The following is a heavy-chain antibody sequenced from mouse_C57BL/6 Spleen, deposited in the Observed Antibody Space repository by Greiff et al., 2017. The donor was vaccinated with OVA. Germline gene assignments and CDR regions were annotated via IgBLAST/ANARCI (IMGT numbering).Heavy chain of an antibody. Sequence: EVQLVESGGGLVKPGGSLKLSCAASGFTFSDYGMHWVRQAPEKGLEWVAYISSGSSTIYYADTVQGRFTISRDNAKNTLFLQMTSLRSEDTAMYYCATGTGAYWGQGTLVTVSA. J-gene: IGHJ3*01. D-gene: IGHD4-1*01. CDR3: ATGTGAY. CDR2: ISSGSSTI. CDR1: GFTFSDYG. V-gene: IGHV5-17*01.